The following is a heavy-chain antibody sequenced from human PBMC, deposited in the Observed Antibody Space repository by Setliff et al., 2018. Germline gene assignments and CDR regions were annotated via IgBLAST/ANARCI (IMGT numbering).Heavy chain of an antibody. CDR1: GGSISSGGYY. Sequence: PSETLSLTCTVSGGSISSGGYYWSWIRQHPGKGLEWIGYIYYSGSTYYNPSLKSRVTISVDTSKKQFSLRLNSVTAADTAVYYCARQGTAIRWFDPWGQGTLVTVSS. V-gene: IGHV4-31*03. J-gene: IGHJ5*02. D-gene: IGHD3-10*01. CDR3: ARQGTAIRWFDP. CDR2: IYYSGST.